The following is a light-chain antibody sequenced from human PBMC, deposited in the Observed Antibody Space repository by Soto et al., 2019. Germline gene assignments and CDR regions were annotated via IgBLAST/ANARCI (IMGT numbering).Light chain of an antibody. Sequence: DIQMTQSPSTLYASVGDRVTITCRASQSISSWLAWYQQKPGKAPKLLIYDASSLESGVPSRSSGSGSGTEFTLTISSLQPDDFATYYCQQYYSYQITFGQGTRLEI. CDR1: QSISSW. CDR2: DAS. CDR3: QQYYSYQIT. V-gene: IGKV1-5*01. J-gene: IGKJ5*01.